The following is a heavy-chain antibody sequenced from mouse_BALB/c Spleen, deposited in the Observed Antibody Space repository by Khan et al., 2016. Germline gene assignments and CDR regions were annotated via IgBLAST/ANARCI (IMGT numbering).Heavy chain of an antibody. J-gene: IGHJ2*01. CDR3: GRGLITTEDY. CDR1: GFNIKDTY. Sequence: VQLQQSGAELVKPGASVKLSCTASGFNIKDTYIHWVIQRPEQGLEWIGRVYPANGNTKYDPKFQGKATITADTSSNTAYLQLSSLTSEDTAVYYGGRGLITTEDYWGQGSTLTVSS. CDR2: VYPANGNT. D-gene: IGHD2-4*01. V-gene: IGHV14-3*02.